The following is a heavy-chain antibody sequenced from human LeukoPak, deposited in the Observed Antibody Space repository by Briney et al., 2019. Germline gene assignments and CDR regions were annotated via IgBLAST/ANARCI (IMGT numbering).Heavy chain of an antibody. V-gene: IGHV1-69*05. CDR3: ARDGLTDTTDRYFDY. CDR1: GGTFSSYA. D-gene: IGHD1-7*01. CDR2: IIPIFGTA. Sequence: ASVKVSCKASGGTFSSYAISWVRQAPGQGLEWMGGIIPIFGTANYAQKFQGRVTITTDESTSTAYMELSSLRSEDAAVYYCARDGLTDTTDRYFDYWGQGALVTVSS. J-gene: IGHJ4*02.